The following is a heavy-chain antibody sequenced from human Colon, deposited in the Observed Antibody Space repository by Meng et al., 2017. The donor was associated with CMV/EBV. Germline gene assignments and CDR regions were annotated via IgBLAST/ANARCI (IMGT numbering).Heavy chain of an antibody. CDR2: ISYHGINK. CDR1: GFPFNTYA. V-gene: IGHV3-30-3*01. Sequence: VQVVESGGRVVRPGGSLRFSWAASGFPFNTYAMHWVRQAPGKGLEWVAAISYHGINKYYPDSVKGRFTISRDNTQNTLYLQMNSLRPEDTAVYFCARAVRPGMVGTTGGIDTWDQGALVTVAS. CDR3: ARAVRPGMVGTTGGIDT. J-gene: IGHJ5*02. D-gene: IGHD4/OR15-4a*01.